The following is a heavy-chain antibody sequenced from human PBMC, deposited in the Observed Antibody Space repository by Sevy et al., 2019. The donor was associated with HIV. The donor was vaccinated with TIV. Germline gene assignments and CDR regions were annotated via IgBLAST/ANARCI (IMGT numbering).Heavy chain of an antibody. CDR2: VLTSGST. CDR1: GGSISSDSYY. Sequence: TLSLTCTVSGGSISSDSYYWSWIRQPAGRGLECIGHVLTSGSTKYNPSLKSRVTISVDTSKKQFSLKLSSVIAADTAVYYCARVRIGDYDDYMDVWGKGTTVTVSS. CDR3: ARVRIGDYDDYMDV. D-gene: IGHD3-16*02. V-gene: IGHV4-61*09. J-gene: IGHJ6*03.